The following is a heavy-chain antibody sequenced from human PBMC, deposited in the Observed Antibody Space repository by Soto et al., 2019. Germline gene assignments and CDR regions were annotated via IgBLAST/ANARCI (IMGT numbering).Heavy chain of an antibody. CDR3: ARRRYSIGWSTNWFDP. CDR2: ISYSGST. CDR1: GGSISSSNYY. V-gene: IGHV4-39*01. J-gene: IGHJ5*02. Sequence: QLQLQESGPGLVKPSATLSLTCTVSGGSISSSNYYWGWIRQPPEKGLEWIGSISYSGSTYYNPSLKSRVTLSVDTSKNQFSLRLTSVTAADTAVYYCARRRYSIGWSTNWFDPWGQGTLVTVSS. D-gene: IGHD6-19*01.